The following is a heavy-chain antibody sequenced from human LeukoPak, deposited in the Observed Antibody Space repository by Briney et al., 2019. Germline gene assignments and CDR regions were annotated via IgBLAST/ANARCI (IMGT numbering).Heavy chain of an antibody. J-gene: IGHJ4*02. D-gene: IGHD2-15*01. CDR2: IYTSGGT. CDR3: ARNSCSGGSCYDNRGYFDY. V-gene: IGHV4-61*02. Sequence: SQTLSLTCTVSGDSISSGSYYWSWIRQPAGKGLEWIGRIYTSGGTNYNPSLKSRVTISVDTSKNQFSLKLSSVTAADTAVYFCARNSCSGGSCYDNRGYFDYWGQGTLVTVSS. CDR1: GDSISSGSYY.